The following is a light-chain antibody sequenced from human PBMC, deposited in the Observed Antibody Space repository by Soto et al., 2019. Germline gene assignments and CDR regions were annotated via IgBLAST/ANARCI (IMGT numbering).Light chain of an antibody. V-gene: IGKV1-33*01. CDR1: QDITNY. Sequence: IQMTQSPSSLSASVGDRVTITCQASQDITNYLIWYQQKPGKAPKLLIYDASTLGTGVSSRVSGSGSGTHFTRTISSLQPEDIATYYGQQFDSVPCTFGQGTKLEIK. CDR3: QQFDSVPCT. J-gene: IGKJ2*02. CDR2: DAS.